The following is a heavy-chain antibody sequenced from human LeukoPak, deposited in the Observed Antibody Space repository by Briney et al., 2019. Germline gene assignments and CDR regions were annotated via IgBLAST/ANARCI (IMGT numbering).Heavy chain of an antibody. J-gene: IGHJ2*01. CDR3: ARDATASIAAHCGYFDL. CDR1: GYTFTSYY. CDR2: INPSGGST. D-gene: IGHD6-6*01. V-gene: IGHV1-46*01. Sequence: ASVKVSCKASGYTFTSYYMHWVRQAPGQGLEWMGIINPSGGSTSYAQKFQGRVTMTRDTSTSIVYMELSSLRSEDTAVYYCARDATASIAAHCGYFDLWGRGTLVTVSS.